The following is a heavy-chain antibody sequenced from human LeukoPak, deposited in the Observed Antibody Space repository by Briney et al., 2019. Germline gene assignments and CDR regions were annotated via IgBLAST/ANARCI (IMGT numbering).Heavy chain of an antibody. CDR1: GGSISSYY. V-gene: IGHV4-59*01. D-gene: IGHD6-13*01. CDR2: IYYSGST. J-gene: IGHJ6*03. Sequence: PSETLSLTCTVSGGSISSYYWSWIRQPPGKGLEWIGYIYYSGSTNYNPSLKSRVTISVDTSKNQFSLKLSSVTAADTAVYYCARGHGYSSSWYHYYYYYMDVWGKGTTVTVSS. CDR3: ARGHGYSSSWYHYYYYYMDV.